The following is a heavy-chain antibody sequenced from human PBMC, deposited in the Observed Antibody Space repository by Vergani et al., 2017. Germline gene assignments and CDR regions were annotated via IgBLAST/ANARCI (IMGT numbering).Heavy chain of an antibody. J-gene: IGHJ4*02. D-gene: IGHD5-24*01. CDR1: GYTFTGYY. CDR3: ARDRGWLQTPYYFDY. CDR2: ISAYNGNT. V-gene: IGHV1-18*04. Sequence: QVQLVQSGAEVKKPGASVKVSCKASGYTFTGYYMHWVRQAPGQGLEWMGWISAYNGNTNYAQKLQGRVTMTTDTSTSTAYMELRSLRSDDTAVYYCARDRGWLQTPYYFDYWGQGTLVTVSS.